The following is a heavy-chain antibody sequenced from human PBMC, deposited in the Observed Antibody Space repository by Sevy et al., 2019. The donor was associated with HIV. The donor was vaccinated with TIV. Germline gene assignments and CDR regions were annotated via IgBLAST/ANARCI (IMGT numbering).Heavy chain of an antibody. CDR3: ARDSDNYDILTGYYPFDY. Sequence: ASVKVSCKASGYTFTSYYMHWVRQAPGQGLEWMGIINPISGSTSYAQKFQGRVTMTRDTSTSTVYMELSSLRSEDTAVYYCARDSDNYDILTGYYPFDYWGQGTLVTVSS. CDR2: INPISGST. CDR1: GYTFTSYY. D-gene: IGHD3-9*01. J-gene: IGHJ4*02. V-gene: IGHV1-46*01.